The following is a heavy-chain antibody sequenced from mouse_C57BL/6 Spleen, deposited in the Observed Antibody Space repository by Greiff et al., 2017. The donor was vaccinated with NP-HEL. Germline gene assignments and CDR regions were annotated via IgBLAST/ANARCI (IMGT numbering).Heavy chain of an antibody. CDR3: ARGGTYYAMDY. CDR2: ISYDGSN. J-gene: IGHJ4*01. V-gene: IGHV3-6*01. CDR1: GYSITSGYY. Sequence: DVKLQESGPGLVKPSQSLSLTCSVTGYSITSGYYWNWIRQFPGNKLEWMGYISYDGSNNYNPSLKNRISITRDTSKNQFFLKLNSVNTEDTATYYCARGGTYYAMDYWGQGTSVTVSS.